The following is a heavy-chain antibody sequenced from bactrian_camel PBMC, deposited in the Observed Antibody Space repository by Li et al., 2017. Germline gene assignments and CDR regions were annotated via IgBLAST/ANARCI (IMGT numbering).Heavy chain of an antibody. D-gene: IGHD1*01. V-gene: IGHV3-2*01. CDR2: IYTGSSPQYTGGETT. CDR1: GFIKTAYY. CDR3: AAGRRSCWFRTMVET. Sequence: VQLVESGGGLVQPGGSLRLSCAASGFIKTAYYMIWVRQAPGKGLEWVASIYTGSSPQYTGGETTFYADSVMGRFTIARGDDKRTVTLQMENLKAEDTAVYYCAAGRRSCWFRTMVETWGQGTQVTVS. J-gene: IGHJ4*01.